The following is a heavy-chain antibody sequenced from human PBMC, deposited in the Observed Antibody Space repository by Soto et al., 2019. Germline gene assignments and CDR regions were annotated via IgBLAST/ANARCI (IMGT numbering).Heavy chain of an antibody. CDR3: ASVGGRSDWFDP. V-gene: IGHV3-30*03. Sequence: QVQLVESGGGVVQPGRSLRLSCAASGFTFSSYGMHWVRQAPGKGLEWVAVISYDGSNKYYADSVKGRFTISRDNSKNTLYLQMNSLRAEDTAVYYCASVGGRSDWFDPWGQGTLVTVS. CDR1: GFTFSSYG. D-gene: IGHD3-16*01. J-gene: IGHJ5*02. CDR2: ISYDGSNK.